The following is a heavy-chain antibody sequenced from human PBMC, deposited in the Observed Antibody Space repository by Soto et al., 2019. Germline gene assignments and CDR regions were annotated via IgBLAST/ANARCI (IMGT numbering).Heavy chain of an antibody. D-gene: IGHD3-16*01. CDR3: AKDLWDRTGGRYGMDV. V-gene: IGHV3-30*18. CDR1: GFTFSSYG. CDR2: ISYDGSNK. Sequence: PVGSLILSCAASGFTFSSYGMHWVRQAPGKGLEWVAVISYDGSNKYYADSVKGRFTISRDNSKNTLYLQMNSLRAEDTAVYYCAKDLWDRTGGRYGMDVWGQGTTVTVSS. J-gene: IGHJ6*02.